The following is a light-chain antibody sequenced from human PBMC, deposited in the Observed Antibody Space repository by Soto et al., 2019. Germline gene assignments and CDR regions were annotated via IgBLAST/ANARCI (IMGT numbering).Light chain of an antibody. CDR2: GAS. CDR3: QQYASSPLT. J-gene: IGKJ4*01. Sequence: IVFTQSPGTLSLSPGERATLSCRTSQSVLSSSLAWYQQKPGKATSLLIYGASNRATGIPDRFSGSGSGTDFTLTINILEPGDFAMYYCQQYASSPLTFGGGTKVDIK. CDR1: QSVLSSS. V-gene: IGKV3-20*01.